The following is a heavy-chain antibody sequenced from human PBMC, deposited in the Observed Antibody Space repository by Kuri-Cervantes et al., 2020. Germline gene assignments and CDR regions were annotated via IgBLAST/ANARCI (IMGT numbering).Heavy chain of an antibody. CDR2: IYHSGST. V-gene: IGHV4-39*07. J-gene: IGHJ4*02. Sequence: SETLSLTCTVSGGSINSGSYFWGWIRQPPGKGLEWIGSIYHSGSTYYNPSLKSRVTISVDTSKNQFSLKLSSVTAADTAVYYCARDGLMTTTAQGVDYWGQGTLVTVSS. CDR1: GGSINSGSYF. D-gene: IGHD3-16*01. CDR3: ARDGLMTTTAQGVDY.